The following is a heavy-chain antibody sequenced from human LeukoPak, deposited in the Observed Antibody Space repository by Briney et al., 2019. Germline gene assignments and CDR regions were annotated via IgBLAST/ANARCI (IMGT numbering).Heavy chain of an antibody. D-gene: IGHD4-17*01. CDR2: ISSSSSYI. V-gene: IGHV3-21*01. Sequence: GGSLRLSCAASGFTFSSYAMSWVRQAPGKGLEWVSSISSSSSYIYYADSVKGRFTISRDNAKNSLYLQMNSLRAEDTAVYYCARGVGQTLISPRYGDTYYFDYWGQGTLVTVSS. J-gene: IGHJ4*02. CDR3: ARGVGQTLISPRYGDTYYFDY. CDR1: GFTFSSYA.